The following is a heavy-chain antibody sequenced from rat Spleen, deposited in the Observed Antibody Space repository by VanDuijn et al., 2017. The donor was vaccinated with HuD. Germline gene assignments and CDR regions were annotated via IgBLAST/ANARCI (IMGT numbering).Heavy chain of an antibody. CDR1: GFTFSDYY. J-gene: IGHJ2*01. V-gene: IGHV5-29*01. CDR3: ARLYYGLPYYFDY. Sequence: EVQLVESDGGLVQPGRSLKLSCAASGFTFSDYYMAWVRQAPTMGLEWVAPISYDGSSTYYRDSVKGRFTSSSDNAKSTLYLQMDSPRSEDTATYYCARLYYGLPYYFDYWGQGVMVTVSS. D-gene: IGHD1-6*01. CDR2: ISYDGSST.